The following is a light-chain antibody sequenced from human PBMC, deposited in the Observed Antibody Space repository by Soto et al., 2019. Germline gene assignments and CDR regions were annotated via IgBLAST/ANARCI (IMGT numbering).Light chain of an antibody. V-gene: IGKV3-20*01. CDR1: RSLSSDY. J-gene: IGKJ5*01. CDR3: QQYGSSPIT. Sequence: IVLMQSPDTLSLSPGERATLSCRASRSLSSDYLAWYQQKPGQAPRLLFYHASRRATGTPDRFSVSGSGTDFTLTISRLEPEDFALYYCQQYGSSPITFGQGTRLEIK. CDR2: HAS.